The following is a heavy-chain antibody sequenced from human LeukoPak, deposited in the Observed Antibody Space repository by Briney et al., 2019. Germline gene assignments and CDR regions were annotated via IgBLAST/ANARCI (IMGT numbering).Heavy chain of an antibody. CDR1: GYTFTGYY. Sequence: ASVKVSCKTSGYTFTGYYMHWVRQAPGQGLEWMGWINPNSGGTNYAQKFQGRVTMTRDTSISTAYMELSRLRSDDTAVYYCARGSAEYDFWSGQPFDPWGQGTLVTVSS. V-gene: IGHV1-2*02. CDR3: ARGSAEYDFWSGQPFDP. J-gene: IGHJ5*02. D-gene: IGHD3-3*01. CDR2: INPNSGGT.